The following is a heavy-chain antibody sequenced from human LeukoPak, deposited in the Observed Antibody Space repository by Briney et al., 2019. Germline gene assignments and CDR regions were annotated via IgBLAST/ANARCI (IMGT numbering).Heavy chain of an antibody. CDR2: INPNSGGT. Sequence: ASVKVSCKASGYTFTGYYMHWVRQAPGQGLEWMGWINPNSGGTNYAQKFQGRVTMTRDTSISTAYMELSRLRSDDTAVYYCARDWGYCTNGVCYTPDYWGQGTLVTVSS. V-gene: IGHV1-2*02. CDR3: ARDWGYCTNGVCYTPDY. J-gene: IGHJ4*02. D-gene: IGHD2-8*01. CDR1: GYTFTGYY.